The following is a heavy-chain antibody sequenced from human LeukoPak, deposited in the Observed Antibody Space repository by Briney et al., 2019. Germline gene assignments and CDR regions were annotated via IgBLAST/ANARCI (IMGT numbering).Heavy chain of an antibody. V-gene: IGHV4-59*12. CDR2: IYYSGST. CDR1: GGSISSYY. Sequence: SETLSLTCTVSGGSISSYYWSWIRQPPGKGLEWIGYIYYSGSTNYNPSLKSRVTISVDTSKNQFSLKLSSVTAADTAVYYCARDIREYWGQGTLVTVSS. J-gene: IGHJ4*02. CDR3: ARDIREY.